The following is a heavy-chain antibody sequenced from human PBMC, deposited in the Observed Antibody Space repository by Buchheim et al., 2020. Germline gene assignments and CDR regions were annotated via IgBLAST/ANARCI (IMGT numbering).Heavy chain of an antibody. CDR3: AKEDYDGSGSYLGY. Sequence: VQLVESGGGLVQPGGSLRLSCAASGFTFSSYGMHWVRQAPGKGLEWVAVISHDGSNKYYADSVNGRFTLPRDNSKNTLFLQMNSLGAEDTAVYYCAKEDYDGSGSYLGYWGQGTL. V-gene: IGHV3-30*18. D-gene: IGHD3-10*01. J-gene: IGHJ4*02. CDR2: ISHDGSNK. CDR1: GFTFSSYG.